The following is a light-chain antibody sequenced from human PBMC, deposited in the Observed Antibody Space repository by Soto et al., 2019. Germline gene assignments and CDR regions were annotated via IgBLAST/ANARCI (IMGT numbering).Light chain of an antibody. V-gene: IGKV3-20*01. Sequence: DIVLTQSPASLSLPPGERATLSGRASQSVSSSFLAWYQQKPGQAPRLLIYGASRRATGIADRFTGSGSGTDFTLTISRLEPEDFAVYYCQQYDSSLTFGLGTKVEIK. CDR3: QQYDSSLT. J-gene: IGKJ1*01. CDR2: GAS. CDR1: QSVSSSF.